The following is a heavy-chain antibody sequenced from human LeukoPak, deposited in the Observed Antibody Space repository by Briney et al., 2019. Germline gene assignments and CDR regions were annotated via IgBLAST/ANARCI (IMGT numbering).Heavy chain of an antibody. CDR1: GFTFSIDP. CDR2: ISGSGDTT. V-gene: IGHV3-23*01. Sequence: PGGSLRLSCAASGFTFSIDPMTWVRQAPGKGLEWVSVISGSGDTTYYADSLKGRFTISRDNSKNTLYLQMNTLRAEDTAVYYCVKDDLESADGAFGLWGQGTMVTVSP. J-gene: IGHJ3*01. D-gene: IGHD3-3*01. CDR3: VKDDLESADGAFGL.